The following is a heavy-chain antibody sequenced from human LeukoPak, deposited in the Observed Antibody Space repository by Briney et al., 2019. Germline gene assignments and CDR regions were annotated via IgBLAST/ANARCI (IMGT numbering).Heavy chain of an antibody. Sequence: PSETLSLTCTVSGGSISSGSYYWSWIRQPAGKGLEWIGRIYTSGSTNYNPSLKSRVTISVDTSKNQFSLKLSSVTAADTAVYYCARDGTYYYDSSGPPTNFDIWGQGTMVTVSS. J-gene: IGHJ3*02. CDR3: ARDGTYYYDSSGPPTNFDI. V-gene: IGHV4-61*02. CDR1: GGSISSGSYY. D-gene: IGHD3-22*01. CDR2: IYTSGST.